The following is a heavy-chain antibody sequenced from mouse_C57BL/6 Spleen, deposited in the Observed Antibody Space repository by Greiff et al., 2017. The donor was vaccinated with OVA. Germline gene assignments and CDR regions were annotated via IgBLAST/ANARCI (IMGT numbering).Heavy chain of an antibody. Sequence: VQLQQSGPELVKPGASVKISCKASGYSFTDYHMNWVKQSNGKSLEWIGVINPNYGTTSYNQKFKGKATLTVDQSSSTAYMQLNSLTSEDSAVYYCARPPLITTVVEGGYFDVWGTGTTVTVSS. CDR1: GYSFTDYH. CDR2: INPNYGTT. CDR3: ARPPLITTVVEGGYFDV. V-gene: IGHV1-39*01. J-gene: IGHJ1*03. D-gene: IGHD1-1*01.